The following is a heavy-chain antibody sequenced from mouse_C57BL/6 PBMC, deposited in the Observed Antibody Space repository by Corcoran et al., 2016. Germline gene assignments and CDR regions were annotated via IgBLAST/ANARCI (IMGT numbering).Heavy chain of an antibody. CDR2: INPNNGGT. J-gene: IGHJ1*03. Sequence: EVQLQQSGPELVKPGASVKIPCKASGYTFTDYNMDWVKQSHGKSLEWIGDINPNNGGTIYNQKFKGKATLTVDKSSSTAYMELRSLTSEDTAVYYCARRRRKGGYYGSIYWYFDVWGTGTTVTVSS. V-gene: IGHV1-18*01. CDR1: GYTFTDYN. CDR3: ARRRRKGGYYGSIYWYFDV. D-gene: IGHD1-1*01.